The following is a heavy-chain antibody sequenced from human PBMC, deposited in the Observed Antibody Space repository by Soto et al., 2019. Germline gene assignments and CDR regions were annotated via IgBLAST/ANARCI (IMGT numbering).Heavy chain of an antibody. Sequence: GGSLTLSCAASGFTFSSYSMNWVRQAPGKGLEWVSSISSSSSYIYYADSVKGRFTISRDNAKNSLYLQMNSLRAEDTAVYYCARDGWDCSSTSCPIPFDYWGQGTLVTVSS. CDR2: ISSSSSYI. J-gene: IGHJ4*02. CDR1: GFTFSSYS. D-gene: IGHD2-2*01. CDR3: ARDGWDCSSTSCPIPFDY. V-gene: IGHV3-21*01.